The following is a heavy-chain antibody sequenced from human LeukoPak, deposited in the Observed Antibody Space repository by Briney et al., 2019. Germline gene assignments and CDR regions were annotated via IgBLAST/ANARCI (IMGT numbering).Heavy chain of an antibody. D-gene: IGHD3-9*01. CDR3: ARGYDILTGYLYYFDY. V-gene: IGHV3-21*01. CDR2: ISSSSSYI. CDR1: GFTFSSYS. J-gene: IGHJ4*02. Sequence: PGGSLRLSCAASGFTFSSYSMNWVRQAPGKGLEWVSSISSSSSYIYYADSVKGRFTISRDNAKNSLYLQMNSLRAEDTAVYYCARGYDILTGYLYYFDYWGQGTLVTVSS.